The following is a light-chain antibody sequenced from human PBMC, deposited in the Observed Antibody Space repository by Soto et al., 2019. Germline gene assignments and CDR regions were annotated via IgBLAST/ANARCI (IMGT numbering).Light chain of an antibody. V-gene: IGKV3-20*01. J-gene: IGKJ1*01. Sequence: EILLTQSPGTVSLSPGERATLSCRASQSVSSSYLAWYQQKPGQAPRLLIYGASSRATGIPDRFSGSGSGTDFTLTISRLEPEDFAVYYCQQYGSSCWTFGQGTKVDIK. CDR1: QSVSSSY. CDR3: QQYGSSCWT. CDR2: GAS.